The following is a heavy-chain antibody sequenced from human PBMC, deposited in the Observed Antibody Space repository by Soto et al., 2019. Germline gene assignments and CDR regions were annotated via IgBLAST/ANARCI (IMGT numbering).Heavy chain of an antibody. CDR2: ISYDGSSK. Sequence: GGSLRLSCAASGFTFSNFAMHWVRQAPGKGLEWVAVISYDGSSKYFADSVKGRFTLSRDNPKNALYLQMNSLRGEDTAVYYCAKEHSSTTYDRYYYYGVDVWGQGTTVTVSS. CDR1: GFTFSNFA. D-gene: IGHD2-2*01. CDR3: AKEHSSTTYDRYYYYGVDV. J-gene: IGHJ6*02. V-gene: IGHV3-30*18.